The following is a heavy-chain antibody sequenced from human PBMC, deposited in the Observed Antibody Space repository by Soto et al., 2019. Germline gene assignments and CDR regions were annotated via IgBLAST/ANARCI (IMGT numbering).Heavy chain of an antibody. CDR3: AKSRFYGSSWFIDY. CDR2: ISYDGSNK. D-gene: IGHD6-13*01. J-gene: IGHJ4*02. V-gene: IGHV3-30*18. Sequence: GGSLRLSCAASGFTFSSYGMHWVRQAPGKGLEWVAVISYDGSNKYYADSVKGRFTISRDNSKNTLYLQMNSLRAEDTAVYYCAKSRFYGSSWFIDYWGQGTLVTVSS. CDR1: GFTFSSYG.